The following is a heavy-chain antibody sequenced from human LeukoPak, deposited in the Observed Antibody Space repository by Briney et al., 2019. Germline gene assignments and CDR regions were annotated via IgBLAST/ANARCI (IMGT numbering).Heavy chain of an antibody. CDR3: AREGVQSDYYYYYYMDV. J-gene: IGHJ6*03. V-gene: IGHV1-8*01. CDR1: GYTFTSYD. Sequence: ASVKVSCKASGYTFTSYDINWVRQATGQGLEWMGWMNPNSGNTGYAQKFQGRVTMTSNTSISTAYMELSSLRYENTAVYYCAREGVQSDYYYYYYMDVWGKGTTVTVSS. D-gene: IGHD1-1*01. CDR2: MNPNSGNT.